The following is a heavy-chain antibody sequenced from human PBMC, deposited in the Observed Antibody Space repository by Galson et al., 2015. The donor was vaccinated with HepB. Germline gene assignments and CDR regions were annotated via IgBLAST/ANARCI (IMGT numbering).Heavy chain of an antibody. CDR3: ARRCGLGSSNCYGGVRY. Sequence: SLRLSCAVSGFTFSSYWMSWVRQAPGKGLEWVADIKQDGSEKYYVDSVKGRFTISRDNAKNSLYLQMNSLRAEDTAVYYCARRCGLGSSNCYGGVRYWGQGTLVTVSS. CDR1: GFTFSSYW. CDR2: IKQDGSEK. J-gene: IGHJ4*02. D-gene: IGHD2-2*01. V-gene: IGHV3-7*03.